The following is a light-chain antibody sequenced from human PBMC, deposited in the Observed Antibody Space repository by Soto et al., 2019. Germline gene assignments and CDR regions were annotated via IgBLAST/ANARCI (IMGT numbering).Light chain of an antibody. Sequence: QSALTQPPSASGSRGQSVTISCTGTSSDVGGYNYVSWYQQHPGKAPKLMIYEVSMRPSGVPDRFSGSKSGNTASLTVSGLQAEDEADYYCSSYAGSNNLIFGGGTKVTVL. CDR3: SSYAGSNNLI. CDR2: EVS. CDR1: SSDVGGYNY. J-gene: IGLJ2*01. V-gene: IGLV2-8*01.